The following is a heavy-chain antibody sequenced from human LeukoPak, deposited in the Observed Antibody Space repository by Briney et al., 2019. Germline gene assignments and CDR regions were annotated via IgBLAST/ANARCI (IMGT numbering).Heavy chain of an antibody. CDR2: ISGSGGST. J-gene: IGHJ4*02. Sequence: PGGSLRLSCAASGFTFSSYSMNWVRQAPGKGLEWVSAISGSGGSTYYADSVKGRFTISRDNSKNTLYLQMNSLRAEDTAVYYCAKVGLGNYVSYWGQGTLVTVSS. CDR1: GFTFSSYS. V-gene: IGHV3-23*01. CDR3: AKVGLGNYVSY.